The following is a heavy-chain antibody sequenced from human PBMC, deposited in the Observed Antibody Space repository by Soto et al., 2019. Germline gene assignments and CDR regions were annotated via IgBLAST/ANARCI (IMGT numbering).Heavy chain of an antibody. D-gene: IGHD6-25*01. V-gene: IGHV3-23*01. J-gene: IGHJ6*02. CDR2: ISGSGGST. CDR3: AKAWQRYYGMDV. CDR1: GFTFSSYA. Sequence: EVQLLESGGGLVQPGGSLRLSCAASGFTFSSYAMSWVRQAPGKGLEWVLAISGSGGSTYYADSVKGRFTISRDNSKNTLYLQMNSLRAEDTAVYYCAKAWQRYYGMDVWGQGTTVTVSS.